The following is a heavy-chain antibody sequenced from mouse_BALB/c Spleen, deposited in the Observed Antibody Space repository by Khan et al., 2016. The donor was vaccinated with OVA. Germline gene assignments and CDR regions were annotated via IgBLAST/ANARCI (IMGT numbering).Heavy chain of an antibody. J-gene: IGHJ3*01. V-gene: IGHV1-18*01. CDR2: ILPTNDGS. CDR3: ARHGYGGFAY. CDR1: GYTFTDYN. D-gene: IGHD2-2*01. Sequence: VRLQQSGPELVKPGASVKIPCKASGYTFTDYNMAWVKQSHGKILEWIGDILPTNDGSISNQNFKGKATLTVDKSSNTAYMELRSLTSEDTAVYYCARHGYGGFAYWGQGSLVTVSA.